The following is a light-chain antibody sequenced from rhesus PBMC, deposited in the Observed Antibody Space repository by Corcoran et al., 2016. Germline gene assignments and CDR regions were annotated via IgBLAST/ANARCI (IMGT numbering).Light chain of an antibody. CDR3: QQHNSYPRT. V-gene: IGKV1-33*02. Sequence: DIQMTQSPSSLSASVGDTVTITCQASQVISKYLAWYQQKPGKAPKLLIYDASTLQTGVPSRFSVSGAGTEFTLIISSLQPEDFATYYCQQHNSYPRTFGQGTKVEIK. CDR1: QVISKY. J-gene: IGKJ1*01. CDR2: DAS.